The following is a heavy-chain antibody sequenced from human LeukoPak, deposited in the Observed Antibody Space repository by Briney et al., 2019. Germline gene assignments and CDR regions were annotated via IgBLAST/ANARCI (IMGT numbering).Heavy chain of an antibody. CDR2: IYYSGST. Sequence: SQTLSLTCTVSGGSISSGGYYWRWIRQHPGKGLEWIGYIYYSGSTYYNPSLKSRVTISVDTSKNQFSLKLSSVTAADTAVYYCARARSVVRYYYYGMDVWGQGTTVTVSS. D-gene: IGHD3-22*01. CDR1: GGSISSGGYY. J-gene: IGHJ6*02. CDR3: ARARSVVRYYYYGMDV. V-gene: IGHV4-31*03.